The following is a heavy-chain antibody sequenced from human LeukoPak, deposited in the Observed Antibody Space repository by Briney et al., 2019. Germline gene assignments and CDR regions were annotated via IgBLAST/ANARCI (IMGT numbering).Heavy chain of an antibody. D-gene: IGHD3-10*01. Sequence: GGSLRLSCAASGFTFSNYGMSWVRQAPGMGLEWVSAISGGGRSTYYTDSVRGRFTISRDNSKNTLYLQMNSLRAEDTAVYYCARARWSYDAFDIWGQGTMVTVSS. CDR2: ISGGGRST. V-gene: IGHV3-23*01. CDR3: ARARWSYDAFDI. CDR1: GFTFSNYG. J-gene: IGHJ3*02.